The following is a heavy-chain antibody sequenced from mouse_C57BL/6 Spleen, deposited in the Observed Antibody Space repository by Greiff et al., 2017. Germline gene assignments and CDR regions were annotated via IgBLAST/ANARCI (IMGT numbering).Heavy chain of an antibody. CDR2: IYPGSGSP. V-gene: IGHV1-55*01. CDR1: GYTFTSYW. D-gene: IGHD2-5*01. CDR3: AREDYSNLGDY. Sequence: QVQLQQPGAELVKPGASVKMSCKASGYTFTSYWITWVKQRPGQGLEWIGDIYPGSGSPNYNEKFKSKATLTVDTSSSTAYMQLSSLTSEDSAVYYCAREDYSNLGDYWGQGTSVTVSS. J-gene: IGHJ4*01.